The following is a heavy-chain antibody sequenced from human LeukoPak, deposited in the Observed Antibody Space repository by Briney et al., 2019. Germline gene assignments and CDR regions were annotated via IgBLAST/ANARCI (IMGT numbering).Heavy chain of an antibody. CDR3: ARDKRQYYYYYMDV. CDR2: ISSSGSTI. V-gene: IGHV3-48*03. CDR1: GFTFSTSA. Sequence: GGSLRLSCAASGFTFSTSAMNWVRQAPGKGLEWVSYISSSGSTIYYADSVKGRFTVSRDNAKNSLYLQMNSLRAEDTAVYYCARDKRQYYYYYMDVWGKGTTVTVSS. J-gene: IGHJ6*03.